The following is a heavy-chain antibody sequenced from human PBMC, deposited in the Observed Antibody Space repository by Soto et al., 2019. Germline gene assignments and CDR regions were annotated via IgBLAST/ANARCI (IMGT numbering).Heavy chain of an antibody. Sequence: QVQLQESDPGLVKPSETLSLTCNVSGDPITSYFWTWIRQPAGKGLEWIGHVFPGGPTSHNSSLKSRVSMSIDTSKNQFSLTLTSVTAADTAVYYCARTLSGFTYGSRQFYFDYWGQGTLVTVSS. CDR3: ARTLSGFTYGSRQFYFDY. CDR2: VFPGGPT. CDR1: GDPITSYF. V-gene: IGHV4-4*07. J-gene: IGHJ4*02. D-gene: IGHD3-10*01.